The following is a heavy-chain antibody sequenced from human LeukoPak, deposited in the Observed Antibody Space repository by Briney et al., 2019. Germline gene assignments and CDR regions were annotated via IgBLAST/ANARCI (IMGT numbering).Heavy chain of an antibody. CDR3: ARGAYCTSINCYGFDY. J-gene: IGHJ4*02. CDR2: LSHTGNT. V-gene: IGHV4-34*01. CDR1: GFTFSSYS. D-gene: IGHD2-2*01. Sequence: GSLRLSCAASGFTFSSYSMNWVRQAPGKGLEWVGELSHTGNTNYNPSLKSRVTFSVDTSKRQFSLRLKSVTAADTAVYYCARGAYCTSINCYGFDYWGQGILVTVSS.